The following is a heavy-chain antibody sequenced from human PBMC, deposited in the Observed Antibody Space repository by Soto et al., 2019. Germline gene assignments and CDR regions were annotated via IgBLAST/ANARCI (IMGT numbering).Heavy chain of an antibody. CDR3: ARHVKGPRIVATSSDAFDI. Sequence: SETLSLTCTVSGGSISSSSYYWGWIRQPPGKGLEWIGSIYYSGSTYYNPSLKSRVTISVDTSKNQFSLKLSSVTAADTAVYYCARHVKGPRIVATSSDAFDIWGQGTMVTVSS. CDR2: IYYSGST. V-gene: IGHV4-39*01. J-gene: IGHJ3*02. CDR1: GGSISSSSYY. D-gene: IGHD5-12*01.